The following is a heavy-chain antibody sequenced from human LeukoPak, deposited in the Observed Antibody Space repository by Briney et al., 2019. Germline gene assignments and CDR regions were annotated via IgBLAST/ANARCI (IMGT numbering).Heavy chain of an antibody. CDR2: VASSGTS. CDR1: GDSLNTYY. V-gene: IGHV4-59*01. Sequence: PSETLSLTGTVSGDSLNTYYWTWIRQTPGKELEWIGFVASSGTSNYNPSLKSRVSISIDTSKNQFSLALTSVTPADTAVYYCARVVRGVVTSNWFDPWGQGTLVSVSS. D-gene: IGHD2-21*02. J-gene: IGHJ5*02. CDR3: ARVVRGVVTSNWFDP.